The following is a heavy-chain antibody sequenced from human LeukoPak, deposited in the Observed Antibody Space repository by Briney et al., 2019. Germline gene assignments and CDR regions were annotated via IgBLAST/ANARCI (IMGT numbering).Heavy chain of an antibody. V-gene: IGHV1-2*02. D-gene: IGHD6-13*01. CDR1: GYTFTGYY. J-gene: IGHJ4*02. CDR2: INPNSGGT. Sequence: GASVKVSCKASGYTFTGYYMHWVRQAPGQGLEWMGWINPNSGGTNYAQKFQGRVTMTRDTSISTAYMEPSRLRSDDTAVYYCARERHNIAAAFRLVYWGQGTLVTVSS. CDR3: ARERHNIAAAFRLVY.